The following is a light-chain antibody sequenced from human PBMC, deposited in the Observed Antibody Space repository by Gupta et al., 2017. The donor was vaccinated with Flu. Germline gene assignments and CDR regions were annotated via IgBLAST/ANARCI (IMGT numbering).Light chain of an antibody. CDR3: HHDNTWPLT. J-gene: IGKJ4*01. CDR2: GAS. Sequence: EIVMTQSPATLSGSPGERATLSCRASQTVNSNLAWFQQRPGQAPRLIIYGASTRATGIPARFSGSGSGTEFTLTISSLQSEDIAVYYCHHDNTWPLTFGGGTKVEI. V-gene: IGKV3D-15*01. CDR1: QTVNSN.